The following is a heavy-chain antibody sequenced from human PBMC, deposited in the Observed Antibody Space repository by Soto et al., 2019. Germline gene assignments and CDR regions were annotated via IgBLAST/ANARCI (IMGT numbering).Heavy chain of an antibody. CDR1: GFTFTNAW. V-gene: IGHV3-15*01. CDR3: ATGLCCGGWWGAFDI. J-gene: IGHJ3*02. D-gene: IGHD2-21*02. CDR2: IKRKSDGGTA. Sequence: EVQLVESGGGLVKPGGSLRLSCAASGFTFTNAWMSWVRQAPGKGLEWVGRIKRKSDGGTADYAAPVKGRFTISRDDSQNTLYLQMNNLNTEDTALYYCATGLCCGGWWGAFDIWGQGTMVTVSS.